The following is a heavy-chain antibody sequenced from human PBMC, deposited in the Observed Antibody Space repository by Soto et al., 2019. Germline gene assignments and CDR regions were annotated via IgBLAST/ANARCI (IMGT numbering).Heavy chain of an antibody. Sequence: GGSLRLSCGVSGFTFRSYAMYWVRQAPGKGLEWVAIILHDGNNKYYADSVKGRFTISRDNSKNTLYLQMNSLRTEDTAIYYCARDDEGGSYCDLGYWGQGTLVTVSS. CDR3: ARDDEGGSYCDLGY. D-gene: IGHD3-10*01. J-gene: IGHJ4*02. CDR1: GFTFRSYA. CDR2: ILHDGNNK. V-gene: IGHV3-30-3*01.